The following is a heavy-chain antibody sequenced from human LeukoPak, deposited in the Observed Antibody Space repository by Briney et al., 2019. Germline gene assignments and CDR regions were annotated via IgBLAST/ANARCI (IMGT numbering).Heavy chain of an antibody. CDR2: ISGSGGST. D-gene: IGHD3-10*02. V-gene: IGHV3-23*01. CDR3: AELGITMIGDV. J-gene: IGHJ6*04. CDR1: GFTFSSYG. Sequence: GGSLRLSCAASGFTFSSYGMSWVRQAPGKGLEWVSAISGSGGSTYYADSVKGRFTISRDNAKNSLYLQMNSLRAEDTAVYYCAELGITMIGDVWGKGTTVTISS.